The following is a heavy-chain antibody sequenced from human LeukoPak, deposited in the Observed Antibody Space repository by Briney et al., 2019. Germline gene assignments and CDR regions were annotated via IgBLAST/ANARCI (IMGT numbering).Heavy chain of an antibody. Sequence: SETLSLTCTFSGRSISSGGYYWSWIRQHPGKGLEWIGYIYYSGSTYYNPSLKSRVTISVDTSKNQFSLKLSSVTAADTAVYYCARENYGSGSYQPTSNWFDPWGQGTLVTVSS. CDR1: GRSISSGGYY. CDR2: IYYSGST. J-gene: IGHJ5*02. V-gene: IGHV4-31*03. CDR3: ARENYGSGSYQPTSNWFDP. D-gene: IGHD3-10*01.